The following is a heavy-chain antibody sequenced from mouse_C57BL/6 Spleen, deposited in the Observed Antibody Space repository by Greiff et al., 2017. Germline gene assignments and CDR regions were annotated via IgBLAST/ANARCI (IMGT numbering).Heavy chain of an antibody. CDR1: GYTFTDYN. J-gene: IGHJ4*01. D-gene: IGHD3-2*02. Sequence: VQLQQSGPELVKPGASVKMSCKASGYTFTDYNMHWVKQSHGKSLEWIGYINPNNGGTSYNQKFKGKATLTVNKSSSTAYMELRSLTSEDSAVYYCARSQANNYYAMDYWGQGTSVTVSS. CDR3: ARSQANNYYAMDY. CDR2: INPNNGGT. V-gene: IGHV1-22*01.